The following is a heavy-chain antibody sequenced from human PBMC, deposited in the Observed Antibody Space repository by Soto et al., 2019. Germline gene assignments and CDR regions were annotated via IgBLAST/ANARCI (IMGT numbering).Heavy chain of an antibody. J-gene: IGHJ4*02. V-gene: IGHV1-69*12. CDR1: GGTFSSYA. Sequence: QVQLVQSGAEVKKPGSSVKVSCKASGGTFSSYAISWVRQAPGQGLEWMGGIIPIFGTANYAQKFQGRVTITADESMSTAYMELSSLRSEDTAVYYCAREVSNYYDSSGYATHFDYWGQGTLVTVSS. CDR3: AREVSNYYDSSGYATHFDY. D-gene: IGHD3-22*01. CDR2: IIPIFGTA.